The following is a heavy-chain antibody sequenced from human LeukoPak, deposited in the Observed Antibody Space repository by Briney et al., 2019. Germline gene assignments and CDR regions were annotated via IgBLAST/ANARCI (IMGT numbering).Heavy chain of an antibody. CDR3: AVYCSGGSCRFDY. D-gene: IGHD2-15*01. V-gene: IGHV3-21*01. CDR1: GFTFSSYA. Sequence: PGGSLRLSCAASGFTFSSYAMSWVRQAPGKGLEWVSSISSSSSYIYYADSVKGRFTISRDNAKNSLYLQMNSLRAEDTAVYYCAVYCSGGSCRFDYWGQGTPVTVSS. J-gene: IGHJ4*02. CDR2: ISSSSSYI.